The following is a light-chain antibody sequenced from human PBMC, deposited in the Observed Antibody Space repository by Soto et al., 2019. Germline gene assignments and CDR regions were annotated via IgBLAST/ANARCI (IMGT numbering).Light chain of an antibody. J-gene: IGKJ2*01. CDR2: AAS. CDR1: QSVSSSY. CDR3: QQHTSSPHMYT. V-gene: IGKV3-20*01. Sequence: EIVLTQSPGTLSSSPGERATLSCRASQSVSSSYLGWYQQKPGQAPRLLIDAASSRATGIPDRFSGTGTGTDFTLTISSLEPEDFAVYYCQQHTSSPHMYTFGQGTKLEI.